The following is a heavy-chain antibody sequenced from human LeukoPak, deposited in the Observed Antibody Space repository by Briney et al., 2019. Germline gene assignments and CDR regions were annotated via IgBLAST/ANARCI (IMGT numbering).Heavy chain of an antibody. J-gene: IGHJ4*02. CDR3: ARFATYGSGTYAFDY. CDR1: GFTVSNNY. V-gene: IGHV3-53*01. D-gene: IGHD3-10*01. CDR2: IYSGGST. Sequence: PGGSLRLSCAASGFTVSNNYMSWVRQAPGKGLEWVSVIYSGGSTYYADSVKGRFTISRDNSKNTLYLQMNSLRAEDTAVYYCARFATYGSGTYAFDYWGQGTLVTVSS.